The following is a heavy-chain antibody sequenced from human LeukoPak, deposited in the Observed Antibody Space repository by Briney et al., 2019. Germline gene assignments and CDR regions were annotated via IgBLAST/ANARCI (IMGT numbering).Heavy chain of an antibody. V-gene: IGHV1-69*05. CDR3: AAAPGYCSGGSCYSDAFDI. D-gene: IGHD2-15*01. Sequence: GASVKVSCKASGGTFSSYAISWVRQAPGQGLEWMGGIIPIFGTANYAQKFQGRVTITTDESTSTAYMELSSLRSEDTAVYYCAAAPGYCSGGSCYSDAFDIWGQGTMVTVSS. CDR2: IIPIFGTA. CDR1: GGTFSSYA. J-gene: IGHJ3*02.